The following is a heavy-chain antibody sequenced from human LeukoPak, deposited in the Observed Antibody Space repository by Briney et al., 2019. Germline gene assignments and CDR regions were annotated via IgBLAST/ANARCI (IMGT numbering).Heavy chain of an antibody. V-gene: IGHV3-73*01. Sequence: GGSLRLSCAASGFTFSGSAMHWVRQASGKGLEWVGRIRSKANSYATAYAASVKGRFTISRDDSKNTAYLQMNSLKTEDTAVYYCTAVTARSDSYYYYGMDVWGQGTTVTVSS. CDR1: GFTFSGSA. CDR3: TAVTARSDSYYYYGMDV. CDR2: IRSKANSYAT. J-gene: IGHJ6*02. D-gene: IGHD2-21*02.